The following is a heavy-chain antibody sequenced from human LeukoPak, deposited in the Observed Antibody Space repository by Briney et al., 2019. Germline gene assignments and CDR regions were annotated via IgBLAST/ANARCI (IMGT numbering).Heavy chain of an antibody. CDR3: ARDLAYSRLDY. CDR2: IKQDGSER. J-gene: IGHJ4*02. D-gene: IGHD5-18*01. CDR1: GFTSSSYW. Sequence: GGSLRLSCAASGFTSSSYWMSWVRQAPGKGREWVANIKQDGSERSYVDSVKGRFTISRDNAKNSLYLQMNSLRAEDTAVYYCARDLAYSRLDYWGQGMLVTVSS. V-gene: IGHV3-7*01.